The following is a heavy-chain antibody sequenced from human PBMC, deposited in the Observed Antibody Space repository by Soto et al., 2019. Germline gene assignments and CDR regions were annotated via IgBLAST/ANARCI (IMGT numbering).Heavy chain of an antibody. V-gene: IGHV3-30-3*01. D-gene: IGHD3-3*01. CDR3: ARDPALDRPRDYYHYVLAV. CDR2: ISYDGSNK. Sequence: GGSLRLSCAASGFTFSSYAMHWVRQAPGKGLEWVAVISYDGSNKYYADSVKGRFTISRDNSKNTLYLKMNSLRAEDTAVYYCARDPALDRPRDYYHYVLAVWGQGTTVPVSS. J-gene: IGHJ6*02. CDR1: GFTFSSYA.